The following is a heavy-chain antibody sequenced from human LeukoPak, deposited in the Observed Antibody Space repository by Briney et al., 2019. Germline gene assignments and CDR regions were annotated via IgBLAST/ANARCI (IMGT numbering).Heavy chain of an antibody. J-gene: IGHJ6*02. CDR1: GGSISSYY. D-gene: IGHD2/OR15-2a*01. CDR2: IYYSGST. Sequence: SETLSLTCTVSGGSISSYYWSWIRQPPGKGLEWIGYIYYSGSTNYNPSLKSRITISVDTSKNQFSLKLSSVTAADTAVYYCARHNSNYYYGMDVWGQGTTVTVSS. V-gene: IGHV4-59*08. CDR3: ARHNSNYYYGMDV.